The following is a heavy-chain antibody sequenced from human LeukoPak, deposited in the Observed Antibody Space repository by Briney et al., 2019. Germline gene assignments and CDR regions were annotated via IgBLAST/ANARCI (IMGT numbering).Heavy chain of an antibody. D-gene: IGHD1-7*01. CDR3: GRLGSGTLKFDT. Sequence: SETLSLTCAVYGGSFSTYYWSWIRQSPGKGLEWIAEINHRGDTNYNPSVKSRVTISLDTSKDQFSLNLTSVTAADTAVYFCGRLGSGTLKFDTWGQGILVTVSS. CDR1: GGSFSTYY. J-gene: IGHJ4*02. V-gene: IGHV4-34*01. CDR2: INHRGDT.